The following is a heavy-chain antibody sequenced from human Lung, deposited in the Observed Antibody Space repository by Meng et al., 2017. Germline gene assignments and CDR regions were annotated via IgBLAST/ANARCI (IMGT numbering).Heavy chain of an antibody. CDR2: INDSGSS. D-gene: IGHD4-23*01. CDR3: ARGWLLSPPFYFDF. J-gene: IGHJ4*02. Sequence: QVQLQHGGAGLLKPSETLSLTCAVYGGAFRDYYWSWFRQTPGKGLEWIGDINDSGSSNSNPSLKSRVTMSVDTTKKQFSLTLNSVTAADTAVYYCARGWLLSPPFYFDFWGRGVLV. V-gene: IGHV4-34*02. CDR1: GGAFRDYY.